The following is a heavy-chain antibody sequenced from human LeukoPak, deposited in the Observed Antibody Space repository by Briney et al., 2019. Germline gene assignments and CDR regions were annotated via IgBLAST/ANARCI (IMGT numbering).Heavy chain of an antibody. D-gene: IGHD3-10*01. V-gene: IGHV4-59*01. CDR3: ARVKAGYYYYMDV. Sequence: PSETLSLTCNVSGGSISGYHWSWIRQPPGKGLEWLGYIYYSGSSNFNPSLKSRVTMSADTSKNQFSLKLSSVTAADTAVYYCARVKAGYYYYMDVWGKGTTVTVSS. CDR2: IYYSGSS. CDR1: GGSISGYH. J-gene: IGHJ6*03.